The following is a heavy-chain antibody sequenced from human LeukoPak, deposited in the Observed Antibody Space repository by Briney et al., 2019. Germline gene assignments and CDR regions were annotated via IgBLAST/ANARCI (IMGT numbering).Heavy chain of an antibody. J-gene: IGHJ4*02. V-gene: IGHV3-21*01. Sequence: PGGSLRLSCAASGFTFSSYSMNWVRQAPGKGLEWVSSISSSSSYIYYADSVKGRFTISRDNAKNSLYLQMNSLRAEDTAVYYCARDFLIGVRGAPDYWGQGTLVTVSS. D-gene: IGHD3-10*01. CDR3: ARDFLIGVRGAPDY. CDR2: ISSSSSYI. CDR1: GFTFSSYS.